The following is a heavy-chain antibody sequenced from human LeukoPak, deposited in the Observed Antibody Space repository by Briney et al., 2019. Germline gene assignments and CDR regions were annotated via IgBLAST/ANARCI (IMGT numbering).Heavy chain of an antibody. CDR3: AKDGYSSGWSPYYYYYMDV. D-gene: IGHD6-19*01. CDR1: GFTFDDYA. V-gene: IGHV3-43D*03. CDR2: ISWDGGST. Sequence: GGTLRLSCAASGFTFDDYAMHWVRQAPGKGLEWVSLISWDGGSTYYADSVKGRFTISRDNSENSLYLQMNSLRAEDTALYYCAKDGYSSGWSPYYYYYMDVWGKGTTVTVSS. J-gene: IGHJ6*03.